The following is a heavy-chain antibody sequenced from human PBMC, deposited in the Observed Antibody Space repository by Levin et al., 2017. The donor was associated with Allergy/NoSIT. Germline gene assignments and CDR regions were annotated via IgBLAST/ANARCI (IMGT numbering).Heavy chain of an antibody. CDR3: ARFGFSRAQLERPPYYYYGMDV. V-gene: IGHV3-48*01. D-gene: IGHD1-1*01. Sequence: HTGGSLRLSCAASGFTFSSYSMNWVRQAPGKGLEWVSYISSSSSTIYYADSVKGRFTISRDNAKNSLYLQMNSLRAEDTAVYYCARFGFSRAQLERPPYYYYGMDVWGQGTTVTVSS. J-gene: IGHJ6*02. CDR1: GFTFSSYS. CDR2: ISSSSSTI.